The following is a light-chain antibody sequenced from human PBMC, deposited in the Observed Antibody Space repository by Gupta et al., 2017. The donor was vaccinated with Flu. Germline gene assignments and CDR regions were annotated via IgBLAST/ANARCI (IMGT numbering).Light chain of an antibody. V-gene: IGKV1-5*03. CDR2: EAS. CDR1: QNVNSW. CDR3: QQDHMYPKT. Sequence: DIQMTQSPSTLAASVGDRVTLTCRASQNVNSWLAWYQQRPGKAPTLLIYEASTLHTGVSSRFSGSGSGSEFTLTITSLQPHDLATYYCQQDHMYPKTFGQGTXVELK. J-gene: IGKJ1*01.